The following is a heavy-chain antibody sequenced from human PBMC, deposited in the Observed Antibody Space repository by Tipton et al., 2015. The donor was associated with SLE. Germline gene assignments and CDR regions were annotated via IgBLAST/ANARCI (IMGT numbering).Heavy chain of an antibody. V-gene: IGHV4-59*01. Sequence: GLVKPSETLFLTCTIPGDSISSYYWNWIRQAPGKGMEWLGYVYYSGGTNNNTSVRSRGTISVETSKNHFSLRLTSVTAADTAVYYCARRSGSLLDYWGQGTLVTVSS. CDR2: VYYSGGT. J-gene: IGHJ4*02. CDR1: GDSISSYY. D-gene: IGHD1-26*01. CDR3: ARRSGSLLDY.